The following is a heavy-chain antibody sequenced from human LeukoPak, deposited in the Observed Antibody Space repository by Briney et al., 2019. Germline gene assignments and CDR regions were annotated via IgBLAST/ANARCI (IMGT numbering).Heavy chain of an antibody. CDR3: ATMVNSGYGEQGWYFDL. V-gene: IGHV1-18*01. D-gene: IGHD5-12*01. J-gene: IGHJ2*01. CDR2: ISADNGYT. CDR1: GYTFISYG. Sequence: ASVKVSCKASGYTFISYGLSWVRQAPGQGLEWMGRISADNGYTNYAQKFQGRVTMTTDTSTSIAYMDLRSLRSDDTAVYYCATMVNSGYGEQGWYFDLWGRGTLVTVSS.